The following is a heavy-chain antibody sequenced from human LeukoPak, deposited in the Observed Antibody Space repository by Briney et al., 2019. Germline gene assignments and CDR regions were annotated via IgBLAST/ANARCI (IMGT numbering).Heavy chain of an antibody. CDR3: ARQYPASAFDI. V-gene: IGHV4-34*01. D-gene: IGHD2-2*02. J-gene: IGHJ3*02. CDR2: INHSGST. Sequence: SETLSLTCAVYGGSFSGYYWSWIRQPPGKGLEWIGEINHSGSTNYNPSLKSRVTISVDTSKNQFSLKLSSVTAADTAVYYCARQYPASAFDIWGQGTMVTVSS. CDR1: GGSFSGYY.